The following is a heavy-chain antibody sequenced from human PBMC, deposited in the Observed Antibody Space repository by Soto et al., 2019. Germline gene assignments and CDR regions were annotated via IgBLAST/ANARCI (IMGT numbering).Heavy chain of an antibody. Sequence: QVQLQESGPGLVKPSETLSLTCTVSGGSISSYYWSWIRQPPGKGLEWIGYIYYSGSTNYNPSLKSRVTISVDTSKNQFSLKLSSVTAADTAVYYCASTMGAVYYFDYWGQGTLVTVSS. CDR3: ASTMGAVYYFDY. CDR2: IYYSGST. CDR1: GGSISSYY. V-gene: IGHV4-59*08. J-gene: IGHJ4*02.